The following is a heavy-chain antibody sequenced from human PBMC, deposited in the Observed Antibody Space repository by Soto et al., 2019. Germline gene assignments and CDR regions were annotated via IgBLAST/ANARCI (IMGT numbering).Heavy chain of an antibody. D-gene: IGHD4-17*01. CDR2: ISSSSSYI. Sequence: GGSLRLSCAASGFTFSSYSMNWVRQAPGKGLEWVSSISSSSSYIYYADSVKGRFTISRDNAKNSLYLQMNSLRAEDTAVYYCARDRDYGDSTVRFDYWGQGTLVTVSS. CDR1: GFTFSSYS. J-gene: IGHJ4*02. CDR3: ARDRDYGDSTVRFDY. V-gene: IGHV3-21*01.